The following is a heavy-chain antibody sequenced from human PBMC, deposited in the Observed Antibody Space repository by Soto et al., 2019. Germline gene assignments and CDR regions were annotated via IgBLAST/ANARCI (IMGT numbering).Heavy chain of an antibody. CDR3: SRSASFGSLKWHHQ. CDR2: MNPGSGDT. J-gene: IGHJ4*01. CDR1: GYTFTNND. Sequence: ASVKVSCKASGYTFTNNDVTWVRQATGQGLEWMGWMNPGSGDTAYAQKFQGRVTMTRDIPIATAYMELISLRSEGTGIDYCSRSASFGSLKWHHQWGPGTLVTV. V-gene: IGHV1-8*01. D-gene: IGHD5-18*01.